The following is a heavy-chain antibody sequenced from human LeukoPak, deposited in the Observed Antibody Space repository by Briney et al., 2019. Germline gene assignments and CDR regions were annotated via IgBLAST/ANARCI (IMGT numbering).Heavy chain of an antibody. CDR2: ISGSGGST. J-gene: IGHJ4*02. CDR1: GFTFSSYA. D-gene: IGHD2-2*01. CDR3: AKDRCSGTSCQFDY. Sequence: GGSLRLSCAASGFTFSSYAMNWVRQAPGKGLEWVSVISGSGGSTYYADSVKGQFTISRDNSKNTLYLQTNSLRVEDTAVYYCAKDRCSGTSCQFDYWGQGTLVTVSS. V-gene: IGHV3-23*01.